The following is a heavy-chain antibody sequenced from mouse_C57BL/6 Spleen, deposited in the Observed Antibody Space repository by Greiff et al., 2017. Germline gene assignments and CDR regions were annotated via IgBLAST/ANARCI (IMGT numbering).Heavy chain of an antibody. CDR2: ILPGSGST. J-gene: IGHJ3*01. CDR1: GYTFTGYW. V-gene: IGHV1-9*01. CDR3: ASGGYCYDSAWCAY. D-gene: IGHD2-12*01. Sequence: QVQLQQSGAELMKPGASVTLSCKATGYTFTGYWIEWVKQRPGHGLEWIGEILPGSGSTTYNEKFKGKATFTADTSSNTAYMQLSRLTTEDSAIYDCASGGYCYDSAWCAYWGQGTMVTVSA.